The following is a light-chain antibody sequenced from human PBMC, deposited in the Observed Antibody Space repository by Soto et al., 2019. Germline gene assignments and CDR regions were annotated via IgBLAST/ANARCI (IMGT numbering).Light chain of an antibody. Sequence: DIQLTQSPSFLSASVGDRVTITCRASQGISSYLAWYQQKPGKAPKLLIYAASTLQSGVPSRFSGSGSGTEFTLTICSLQPEDFATYYCQQLNSYPVFGPGTKVDIK. CDR1: QGISSY. CDR3: QQLNSYPV. J-gene: IGKJ3*01. V-gene: IGKV1-9*01. CDR2: AAS.